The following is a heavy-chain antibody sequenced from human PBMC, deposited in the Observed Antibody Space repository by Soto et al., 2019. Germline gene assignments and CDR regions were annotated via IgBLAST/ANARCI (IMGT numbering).Heavy chain of an antibody. CDR3: AGMPYTSGLRFDP. V-gene: IGHV4-30-2*01. J-gene: IGHJ5*02. CDR2: IYQSGVT. CDR1: RDSYSISTDA. Sequence: TSETLSLTCNMSRDSYSISTDAWRWIRQPPGKALQWIGFIYQSGVTSYNPSLASRVSISLDRSNNQCSLKLKSVTAADTAVYFCAGMPYTSGLRFDPWGPGTLVTVCS. D-gene: IGHD6-19*01.